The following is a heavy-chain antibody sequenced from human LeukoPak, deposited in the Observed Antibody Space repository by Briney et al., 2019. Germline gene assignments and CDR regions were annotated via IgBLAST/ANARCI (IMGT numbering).Heavy chain of an antibody. CDR2: ISGSGGST. CDR1: GFASSGYA. Sequence: GGSLRLSCAASGFASSGYAMSWVRQAPGKGLEWVSAISGSGGSTYYADSVKGRFTISRDNSKTTLFLQMNSLRAEDTAVYYCAKDLHDYGNYVGWFDSWGQGTLVTVSS. CDR3: AKDLHDYGNYVGWFDS. D-gene: IGHD4-11*01. J-gene: IGHJ5*01. V-gene: IGHV3-23*01.